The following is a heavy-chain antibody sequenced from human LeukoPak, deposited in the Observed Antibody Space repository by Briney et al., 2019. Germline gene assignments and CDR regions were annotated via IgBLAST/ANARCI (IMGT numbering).Heavy chain of an antibody. Sequence: GGSLRLSCAASGFTFSSYSMNWVRQAPGKGLEWVSYISSSSSTIYYADSVKGRFTISRDNAKNSLYLQMNSLRAEDTAVYYCARGYSSGWYGIDFDYWGQGTLVTVSS. J-gene: IGHJ4*02. V-gene: IGHV3-48*01. D-gene: IGHD6-19*01. CDR3: ARGYSSGWYGIDFDY. CDR2: ISSSSSTI. CDR1: GFTFSSYS.